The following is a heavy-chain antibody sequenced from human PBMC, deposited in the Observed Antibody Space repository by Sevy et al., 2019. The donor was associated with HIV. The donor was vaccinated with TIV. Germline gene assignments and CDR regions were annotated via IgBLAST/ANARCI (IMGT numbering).Heavy chain of an antibody. Sequence: SETLSLTCTVSGVSISSSSYDWGWIRQPPGKGLEWIASIFFSGSTYYNPSLKSRVTISVDTSKNQLSLKLNSVTAADTALYYCARQGGLVDRAFDYWGQGTLVTVSS. J-gene: IGHJ4*02. CDR3: ARQGGLVDRAFDY. V-gene: IGHV4-39*01. CDR2: IFFSGST. CDR1: GVSISSSSYD. D-gene: IGHD3-10*01.